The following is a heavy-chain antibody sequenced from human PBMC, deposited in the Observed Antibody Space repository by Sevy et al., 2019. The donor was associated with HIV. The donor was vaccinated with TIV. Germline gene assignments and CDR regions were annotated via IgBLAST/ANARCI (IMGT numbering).Heavy chain of an antibody. CDR1: GFTFGDYA. CDR2: LKSKAYGGTL. J-gene: IGHJ4*02. D-gene: IGHD1-26*01. CDR3: RGWEGAQSIFDY. V-gene: IGHV3-49*04. Sequence: GGSLRLSCTTSGFTFGDYAMSWVRQAPGKGLEWVAFLKSKAYGGTLDYAASVKGRFTISRDDSKSIAHLQMNDLKTEETAIYYCRGWEGAQSIFDYWGQGALVTVSS.